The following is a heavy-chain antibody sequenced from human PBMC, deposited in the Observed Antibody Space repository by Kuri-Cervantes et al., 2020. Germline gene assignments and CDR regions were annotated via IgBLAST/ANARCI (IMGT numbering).Heavy chain of an antibody. V-gene: IGHV3-33*01. CDR1: GFTFSSYG. CDR3: ARRGGFDWLLNYYYYGMDV. J-gene: IGHJ6*02. D-gene: IGHD3-9*01. CDR2: IWYDGSNK. Sequence: GESLKISCAASGFTFSSYGMHWVRQAPGKGLEWVAVIWYDGSNKYYADSVKGRFTISRDNSKNTLYLQMNSLRAEDTAVYYCARRGGFDWLLNYYYYGMDVWGQGTTVTVSS.